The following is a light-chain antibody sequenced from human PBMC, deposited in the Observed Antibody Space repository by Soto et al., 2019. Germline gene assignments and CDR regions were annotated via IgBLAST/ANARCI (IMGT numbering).Light chain of an antibody. Sequence: DIQMTQTPSSLSASVRDRVTITCRASQGISNYLAWYQQRPGKVPKLLIYAASTLQSGVPSRFSGSGSGTDFTLTISSLQPEDIATYYCQKYDSAPWTFGQGTKVEIK. CDR3: QKYDSAPWT. CDR1: QGISNY. CDR2: AAS. V-gene: IGKV1-27*01. J-gene: IGKJ1*01.